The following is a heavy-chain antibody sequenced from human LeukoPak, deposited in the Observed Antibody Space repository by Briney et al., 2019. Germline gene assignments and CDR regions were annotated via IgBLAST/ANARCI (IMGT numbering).Heavy chain of an antibody. CDR2: ISSSSSYI. V-gene: IGHV3-21*01. J-gene: IGHJ4*02. CDR3: VRDNTMVRGVIISPFDY. D-gene: IGHD3-10*01. CDR1: GFTFSSYS. Sequence: GGSLRLSCAASGFTFSSYSMNWVRQAPGKGLEWVSSISSSSSYIYYADSVKGRFTISRDNAKNSLYLQMNSLRAEDTAVYYCVRDNTMVRGVIISPFDYWGQGTLVTVSS.